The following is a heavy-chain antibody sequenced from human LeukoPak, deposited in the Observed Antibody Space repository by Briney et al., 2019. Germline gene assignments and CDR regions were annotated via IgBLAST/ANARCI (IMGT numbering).Heavy chain of an antibody. CDR2: ISYNGRSI. D-gene: IGHD3-22*01. Sequence: GGSLRLSCAASGFIFSTYEMNWVRQAPGKGLEYLSYISYNGRSIYYADSVKGRFTISRDNAKISLYLQMNSLRVEDTGVYYCARDGRWINYYDGSSPVWGQGALVTVSS. V-gene: IGHV3-48*03. CDR3: ARDGRWINYYDGSSPV. J-gene: IGHJ4*02. CDR1: GFIFSTYE.